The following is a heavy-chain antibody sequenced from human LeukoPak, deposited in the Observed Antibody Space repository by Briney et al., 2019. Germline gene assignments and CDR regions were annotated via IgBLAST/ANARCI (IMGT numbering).Heavy chain of an antibody. D-gene: IGHD5-12*01. Sequence: GGSLRLSCAVSGFTFSSYAMHWVRQAPGKGLEWVAVISYDGSNKYYADSVKGRFTISRDNSKNTLYLQMNSLRAEDTAVYYCARADSGYPSHWFDPWGQGTLVTVSS. CDR2: ISYDGSNK. J-gene: IGHJ5*02. CDR1: GFTFSSYA. V-gene: IGHV3-30-3*01. CDR3: ARADSGYPSHWFDP.